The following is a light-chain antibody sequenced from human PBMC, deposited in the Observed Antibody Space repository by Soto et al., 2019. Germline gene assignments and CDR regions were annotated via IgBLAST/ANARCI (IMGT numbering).Light chain of an antibody. V-gene: IGKV3-15*01. CDR3: QQYNNWPIA. CDR1: QRVSRS. CDR2: DAS. Sequence: EIVMTQSPATLYVSPGDGATLSCRASQRVSRSLAWYQQTPGQSPRLLIYDASSRATGVQARFSGSGSGTEFTLTISSLQSEDCAGYHCQQYNNWPIAFGQGTRLEIK. J-gene: IGKJ5*01.